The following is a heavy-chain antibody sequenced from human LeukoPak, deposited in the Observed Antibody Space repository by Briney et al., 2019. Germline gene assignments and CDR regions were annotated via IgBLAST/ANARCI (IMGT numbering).Heavy chain of an antibody. D-gene: IGHD3-3*01. CDR2: KKQDGSEK. Sequence: GGSLRLPCAASRFPLRRYWLTWVRLAPGEGLEWVANKKQDGSEKYYVDAVKGRFTISRDNAKNSLYLQMSNLRAEDTAVYYCARGEDFGVVITGWGPGTLVTVSS. CDR1: RFPLRRYW. J-gene: IGHJ4*01. CDR3: ARGEDFGVVITG. V-gene: IGHV3-7*01.